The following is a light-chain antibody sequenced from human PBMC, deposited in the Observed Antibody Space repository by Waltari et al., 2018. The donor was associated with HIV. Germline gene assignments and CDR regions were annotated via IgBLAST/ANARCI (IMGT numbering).Light chain of an antibody. J-gene: IGKJ4*01. Sequence: DIVMTQSPDSLSVSLGERATLNFKSSQSLLFGSNNKNRLAWYQQRPGQPPKLLISWASTRESGVPDRFSGSGSGTDFTLTINSLQAEDVAVYYCQQFSLSPPLTFGGGTKVEIK. CDR2: WAS. V-gene: IGKV4-1*01. CDR1: QSLLFGSNNKNR. CDR3: QQFSLSPPLT.